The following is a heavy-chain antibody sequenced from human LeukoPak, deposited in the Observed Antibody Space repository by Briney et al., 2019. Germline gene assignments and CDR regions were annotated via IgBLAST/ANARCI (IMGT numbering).Heavy chain of an antibody. V-gene: IGHV4-39*07. CDR1: GGSISSSSYY. CDR3: ARGRDAHKTGY. CDR2: IYYSGST. Sequence: SETLSLTCTVSGGSISSSSYYWGWIRQPPGKGLEWIGSIYYSGSTYYNPSLKSRVTISVDTSKNQFSLKLNSVTAADAAVYYCARGRDAHKTGYWGQGTLVTVSS. D-gene: IGHD5-24*01. J-gene: IGHJ4*02.